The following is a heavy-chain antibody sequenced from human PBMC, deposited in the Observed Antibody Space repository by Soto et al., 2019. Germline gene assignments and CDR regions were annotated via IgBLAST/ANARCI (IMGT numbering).Heavy chain of an antibody. CDR1: GDSVSSNSAA. D-gene: IGHD2-15*01. J-gene: IGHJ6*02. V-gene: IGHV6-1*01. CDR3: ARVVVQLAEDYYYFGMNV. CDR2: TYYRSKWYN. Sequence: SQTLSLTCVISGDSVSSNSAAWNWIRQSPSRGLEWLGRTYYRSKWYNDYAVSVKSRITINPDTSKNQFSLQLNSVTPEDTAVYYCARVVVQLAEDYYYFGMNVWDRGTRVTVCS.